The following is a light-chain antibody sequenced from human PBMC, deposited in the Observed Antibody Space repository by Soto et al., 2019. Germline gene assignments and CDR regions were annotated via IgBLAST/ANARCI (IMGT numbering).Light chain of an antibody. CDR3: QQYGTPPRT. CDR2: GTS. J-gene: IGKJ1*01. CDR1: QNVGSNY. V-gene: IGKV3-20*01. Sequence: EIVLTQSPGTLSLSPGERATLSCRASQNVGSNYLASYQQKSAQAPRLLIYGTSFRATGTPDRFSGRGSGTDFTLIISRLEPEDFAVYYCQQYGTPPRTFGQGTKVDIK.